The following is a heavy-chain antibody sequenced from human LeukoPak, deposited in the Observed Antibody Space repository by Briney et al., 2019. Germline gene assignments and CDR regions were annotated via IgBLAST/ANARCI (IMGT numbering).Heavy chain of an antibody. Sequence: ASVKVSCKASGYTFSSYGINWVRQATGQGLEWMGWMDPNSGNTGYAQKFQGRVTMTRNTSISTAYMELSSLRSEDTAVYYCARFSRYCSRTSCYLYGMDVWGQGTTVTVSS. V-gene: IGHV1-8*02. CDR2: MDPNSGNT. CDR1: GYTFSSYG. CDR3: ARFSRYCSRTSCYLYGMDV. D-gene: IGHD2-2*01. J-gene: IGHJ6*02.